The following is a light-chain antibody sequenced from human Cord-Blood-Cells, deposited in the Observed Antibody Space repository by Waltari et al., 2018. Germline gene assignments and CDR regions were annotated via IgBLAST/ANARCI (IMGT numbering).Light chain of an antibody. V-gene: IGKV3-15*01. CDR2: VAS. CDR3: QQYNNWPPHT. Sequence: EIVMTQSPATLSVSPGERATLSCRASQSVSSKLDWYQQKPGQATRLLIYVASTRATGIPARFSGSGSGTEFTLTISSLQSEDFAVYYCQQYNNWPPHTFGQGTKLEIK. J-gene: IGKJ2*01. CDR1: QSVSSK.